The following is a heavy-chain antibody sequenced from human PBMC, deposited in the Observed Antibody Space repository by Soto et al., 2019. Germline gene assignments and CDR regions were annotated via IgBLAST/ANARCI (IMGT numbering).Heavy chain of an antibody. CDR1: GYTFTSYG. CDR3: ARDQFDSYGPKGGLDY. D-gene: IGHD5-18*01. V-gene: IGHV1-18*01. CDR2: ISAYNGNT. Sequence: QVQQVQSGAEVKKPGASVKVSSKASGYTFTSYGMSWVRQAPGQGLEWMGWISAYNGNTNYAQKLQGRVTMTTDTSTSTAYMELRSLRSDDTAVYYCARDQFDSYGPKGGLDYWGQGTLVTVSS. J-gene: IGHJ4*02.